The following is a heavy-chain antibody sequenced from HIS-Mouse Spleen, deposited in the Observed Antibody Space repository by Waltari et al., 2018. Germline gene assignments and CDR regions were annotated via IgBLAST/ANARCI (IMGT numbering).Heavy chain of an antibody. CDR3: ARDLAAAGIGYAFDI. Sequence: QVQLVQSGAEVKKPGASVKVSCKASGYTFTGYYMHWVRQALGQGLEWMGRINPNKGGTNYAQKFQGRVTMTRDTSISTAYMELSRLRSDDTAVYYCARDLAAAGIGYAFDIWGQGTMVTVSS. D-gene: IGHD6-13*01. CDR2: INPNKGGT. CDR1: GYTFTGYY. V-gene: IGHV1-2*02. J-gene: IGHJ3*02.